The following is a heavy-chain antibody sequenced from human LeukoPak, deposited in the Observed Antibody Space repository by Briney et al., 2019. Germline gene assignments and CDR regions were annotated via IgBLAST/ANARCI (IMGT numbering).Heavy chain of an antibody. Sequence: SETLSLTSTVSGGSVSSGSYYWSWIRQPPGKGLEWIGYVYFSGSTNYNPSPKSRVTISVDTSKNQFSLKLISVTAADTAVYYCARVCGASGWYYFDYWGQGTLVTVSS. CDR1: GGSVSSGSYY. CDR2: VYFSGST. V-gene: IGHV4-61*01. D-gene: IGHD6-19*01. CDR3: ARVCGASGWYYFDY. J-gene: IGHJ4*02.